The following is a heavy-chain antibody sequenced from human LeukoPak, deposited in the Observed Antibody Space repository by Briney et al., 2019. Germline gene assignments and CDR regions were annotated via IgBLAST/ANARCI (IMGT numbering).Heavy chain of an antibody. J-gene: IGHJ4*02. V-gene: IGHV3-30*02. CDR1: GFTFSRYG. CDR3: AKVAAAATRLNYFDY. CDR2: IRNDVGDK. D-gene: IGHD6-13*01. Sequence: GGSLRLSCAASGFTFSRYGMHWVRQAPGKGLEWVAFIRNDVGDKYYADSVKGRFAISRDNSKNTVYLQMNSLRAEDTAVYYCAKVAAAATRLNYFDYWGQETLVTVSS.